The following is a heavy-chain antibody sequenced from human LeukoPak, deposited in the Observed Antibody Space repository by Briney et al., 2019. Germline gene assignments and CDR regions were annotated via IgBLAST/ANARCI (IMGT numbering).Heavy chain of an antibody. CDR1: GGSISSGSYY. CDR2: IYSNGGT. V-gene: IGHV4-61*02. J-gene: IGHJ4*02. D-gene: IGHD6-13*01. CDR3: ARDVGAGIAAAFDY. Sequence: PSQTLSLNCTVSGGSISSGSYYWRWIRQPAGKGLEWIGRIYSNGGTNYNPSLKSRVTMSVDTSKNQFSLKVTSVTAADTAVYYCARDVGAGIAAAFDYWGQGTLVTVSS.